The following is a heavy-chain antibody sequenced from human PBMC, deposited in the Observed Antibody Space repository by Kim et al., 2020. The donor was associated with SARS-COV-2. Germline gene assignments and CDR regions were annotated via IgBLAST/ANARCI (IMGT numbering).Heavy chain of an antibody. CDR3: ARDWRFRGRSSVTDY. Sequence: SETLSLTCAVYGGSFSGYYWSWIRQPPGKGLEWIGEINHSGSTNYNPSLKSRVTISVDTSKNQFSLKLSSVTAADTAVYYCARDWRFRGRSSVTDYWGQGTLVTVSS. J-gene: IGHJ4*02. CDR1: GGSFSGYY. D-gene: IGHD3-10*01. CDR2: INHSGST. V-gene: IGHV4-34*01.